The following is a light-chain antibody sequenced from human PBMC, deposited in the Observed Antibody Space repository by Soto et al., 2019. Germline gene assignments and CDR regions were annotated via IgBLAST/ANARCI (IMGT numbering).Light chain of an antibody. CDR3: QQYGSSGT. CDR1: QTISSGY. J-gene: IGKJ1*01. Sequence: EVVLTQSPGSLSLSPGERATLSCRASQTISSGYLAWYQQKPGQAPRLLIYAASFRATGIPDRFSGSGSGTNFTLTISRLEPEDFAVYYCQQYGSSGTFGQETKVDIK. CDR2: AAS. V-gene: IGKV3-20*01.